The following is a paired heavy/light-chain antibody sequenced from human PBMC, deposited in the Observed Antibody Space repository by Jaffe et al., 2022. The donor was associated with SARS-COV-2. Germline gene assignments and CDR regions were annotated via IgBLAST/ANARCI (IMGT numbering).Heavy chain of an antibody. J-gene: IGHJ4*02. CDR2: ISYDGGNK. CDR1: GFTFSSYG. Sequence: QVQLVESGGGIVQPGRSLRLSCAASGFTFSSYGIHWVRQAPGKGLEWVAVISYDGGNKNYADSVKGRFTISRDNIKNTLYLQMNSLRAEDTAMYYCAKEVYSDSSAYLDFWGQGTLVTVSS. V-gene: IGHV3-30*18. CDR3: AKEVYSDSSAYLDF. D-gene: IGHD3-22*01.
Light chain of an antibody. CDR1: QGITNY. J-gene: IGKJ3*01. CDR3: QQYQSYPFT. V-gene: IGKV1-16*02. Sequence: DIQMTQSPSSLSASVGDTVTITCRASQGITNYLAWFQQRPGKAPKSLIYAASSLHSGVPSKFSGSGSGTDFTLTISRLQPEDVATYYCQQYQSYPFTFGPGSKVDIK. CDR2: AAS.